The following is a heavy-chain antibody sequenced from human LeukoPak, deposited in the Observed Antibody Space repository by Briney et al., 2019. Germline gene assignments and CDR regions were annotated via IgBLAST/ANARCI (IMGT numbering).Heavy chain of an antibody. CDR2: IYYSGST. V-gene: IGHV4-31*03. D-gene: IGHD3-22*01. CDR1: GGSISSGGYY. CDR3: ARVKDYYDSSGYYSGVSYYFDY. J-gene: IGHJ4*02. Sequence: PSETLSLTCTVSGGSISSGGYYWSWIRQHPGKGLEWIGYIYYSGSTYYNPSLKSRVTISVDTSKNQFSLKLSSVTAADTAVYYCARVKDYYDSSGYYSGVSYYFDYWGQGTLVTVSS.